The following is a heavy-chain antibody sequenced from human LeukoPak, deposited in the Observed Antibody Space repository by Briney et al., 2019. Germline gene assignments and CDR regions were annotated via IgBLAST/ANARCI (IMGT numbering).Heavy chain of an antibody. CDR1: DGSITTTNW. CDR2: VHLNGAT. Sequence: SSGTLSLTCAVSDGSITTTNWWSWVRQPPGKGLEWIGEVHLNGATNYNPSLESRFSMSIDKSNNHLSLEVTSVTAADTAMYYCTRESGTFSPFGFWGQGTLVTVSS. D-gene: IGHD1-26*01. V-gene: IGHV4-4*02. J-gene: IGHJ4*02. CDR3: TRESGTFSPFGF.